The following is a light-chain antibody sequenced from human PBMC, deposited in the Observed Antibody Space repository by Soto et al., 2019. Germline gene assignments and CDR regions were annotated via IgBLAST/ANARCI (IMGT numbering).Light chain of an antibody. CDR1: SSDVGGYNY. CDR2: EVN. Sequence: QSALTQPPSASGSPGQSVAISCTGTSSDVGGYNYVSWYQQHPGKAPKLMIYEVNKRPSGVPDRFSGSKSGNTASLTVSGLQAEDEAHYYCSSYAGSNNFVFGTGTKVTVL. V-gene: IGLV2-8*01. J-gene: IGLJ1*01. CDR3: SSYAGSNNFV.